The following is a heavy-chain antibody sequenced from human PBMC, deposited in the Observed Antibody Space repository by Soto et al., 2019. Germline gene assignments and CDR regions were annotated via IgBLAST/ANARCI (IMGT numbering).Heavy chain of an antibody. J-gene: IGHJ5*02. CDR1: GGSISSYY. CDR2: IYYSGST. V-gene: IGHV4-59*01. CDR3: ARVLVDYDFWSGYYISRWFDP. Sequence: SETLSLTCTVSGGSISSYYWSWIRQPPGKGLEWIGCIYYSGSTNYNPSLKSRVTISVDTSKNQFSLKLSSVTAADTAVYYCARVLVDYDFWSGYYISRWFDPWGQGTLVTVSS. D-gene: IGHD3-3*01.